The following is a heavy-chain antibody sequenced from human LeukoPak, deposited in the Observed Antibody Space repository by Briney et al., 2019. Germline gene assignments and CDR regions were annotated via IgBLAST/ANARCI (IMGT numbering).Heavy chain of an antibody. CDR2: IDGNGDKT. CDR3: ARPLYCSSTSCYYYYYGMDV. D-gene: IGHD2-2*01. V-gene: IGHV3-23*01. J-gene: IGHJ6*02. Sequence: GGSLRLSCAASGFTFKSHHMSWVRQAPGKGLEWVSAIDGNGDKTYYADSVKGRFTISRDNSKNTLYLQMNSLRAEDTAVYYCARPLYCSSTSCYYYYYGMDVWGQGTTVTVSS. CDR1: GFTFKSHH.